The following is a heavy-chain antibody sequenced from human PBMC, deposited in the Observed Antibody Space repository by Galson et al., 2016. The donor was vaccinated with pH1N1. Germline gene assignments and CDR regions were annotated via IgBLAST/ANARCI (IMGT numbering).Heavy chain of an antibody. J-gene: IGHJ3*02. V-gene: IGHV3-7*03. CDR2: IKQDGSEK. CDR1: GFTFSRYW. CDR3: ARDRGFLSVTTSAFHM. D-gene: IGHD4-17*01. Sequence: SLRLSCAASGFTFSRYWMSWVRQAPGKGLEWVANIKQDGSEKNYVDSVKGRFTVPRDNAKNSLYLQMNSLRGGDTAVYYCARDRGFLSVTTSAFHMWGQGTMVTVSS.